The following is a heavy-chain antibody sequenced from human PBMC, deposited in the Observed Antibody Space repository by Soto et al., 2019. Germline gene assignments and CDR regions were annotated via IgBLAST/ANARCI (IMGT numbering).Heavy chain of an antibody. CDR1: GGSISSYY. Sequence: SETLSLTCTVSGGSISSYYWSWIRQPPGKGLEWIGYIYYSGSTNYNPSLKSRVTISVDTSKNQFSLKLSSVTAADTAVYYCARSPTYYYDSSGYYFFDYWGQGTLVTVSS. D-gene: IGHD3-22*01. V-gene: IGHV4-59*01. CDR2: IYYSGST. J-gene: IGHJ4*02. CDR3: ARSPTYYYDSSGYYFFDY.